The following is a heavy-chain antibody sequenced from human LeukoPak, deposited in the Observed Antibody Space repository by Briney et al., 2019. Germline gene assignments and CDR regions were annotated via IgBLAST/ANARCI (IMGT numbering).Heavy chain of an antibody. CDR3: ARGGGSRVEYDFWSGYYYYFDY. CDR1: GFTFRNYW. Sequence: GGSLRLSCAASGFTFRNYWMSWVRQAPGKGLEWVANIKEDGSRENYVDSVKGRFTISRDNAKNSLYLQMNSLRAEDTAVYYCARGGGSRVEYDFWSGYYYYFDYWGQGTLVTVSS. D-gene: IGHD3-3*01. J-gene: IGHJ4*02. CDR2: IKEDGSRE. V-gene: IGHV3-7*03.